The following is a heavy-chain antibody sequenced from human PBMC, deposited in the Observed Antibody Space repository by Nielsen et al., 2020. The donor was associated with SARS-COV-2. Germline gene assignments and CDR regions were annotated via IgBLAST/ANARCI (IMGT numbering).Heavy chain of an antibody. D-gene: IGHD4-17*01. Sequence: WIRQPPGKGLEWVSSISSSSSYIYYADSVKGRFTISRDNSKNTLYLQMNSLRAEDTAVYYCAEDYGDYEDYYYGMDVWGQGTTVTVSS. J-gene: IGHJ6*02. CDR2: ISSSSSYI. CDR3: AEDYGDYEDYYYGMDV. V-gene: IGHV3-21*01.